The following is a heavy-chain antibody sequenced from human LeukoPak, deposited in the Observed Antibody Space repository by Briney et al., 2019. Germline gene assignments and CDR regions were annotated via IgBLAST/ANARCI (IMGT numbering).Heavy chain of an antibody. J-gene: IGHJ3*02. D-gene: IGHD3-10*01. CDR1: GYSFTSYW. V-gene: IGHV5-51*01. CDR3: ASRGGGSRTATNARGAFDI. CDR2: IYPGDSDT. Sequence: GESLKISCKGSGYSFTSYWIGWVRQMPGKGLEWMGIIYPGDSDTRYSPSFQGQVTISADKSISTAYLQWSSLRASDTAMYYCASRGGGSRTATNARGAFDIWGQGTMVTVSS.